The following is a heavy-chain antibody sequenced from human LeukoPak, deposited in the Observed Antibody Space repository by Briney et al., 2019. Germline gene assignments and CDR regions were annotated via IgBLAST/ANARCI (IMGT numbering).Heavy chain of an antibody. Sequence: GGSLRLSCAASGFSFSSLWMTWVRQAPGKGPEWVANIKEDGTDKHYADSVKGRFTISRDNAKNSLYLQLNSLRVEDTAVYYCARPRSDYWGQGTLVTVSS. D-gene: IGHD3-3*01. V-gene: IGHV3-7*01. CDR3: ARPRSDY. CDR2: IKEDGTDK. J-gene: IGHJ4*02. CDR1: GFSFSSLW.